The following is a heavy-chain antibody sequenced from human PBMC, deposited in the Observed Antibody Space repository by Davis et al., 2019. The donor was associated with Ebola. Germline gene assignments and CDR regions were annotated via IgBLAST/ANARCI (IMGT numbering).Heavy chain of an antibody. CDR1: GFTFSDYY. Sequence: PGGSLRLSCAASGFTFSDYYMSWIRQAPGKGLEWVSYISSSGSTIYYADSVKGRFTISRDNAKNSLYLQMNSLRAEDTAVYYCARDPLTPALLGEPDYWGQGTLVTVSS. CDR3: ARDPLTPALLGEPDY. CDR2: ISSSGSTI. J-gene: IGHJ4*02. V-gene: IGHV3-11*01. D-gene: IGHD1-26*01.